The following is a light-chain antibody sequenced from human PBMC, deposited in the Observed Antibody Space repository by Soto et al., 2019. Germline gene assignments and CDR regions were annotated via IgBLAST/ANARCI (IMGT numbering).Light chain of an antibody. V-gene: IGLV3-21*02. J-gene: IGLJ2*01. CDR3: QVWDTTNPVI. CDR1: NIEIKS. Sequence: SYELTQPPSVSVAPGQTGRITCVVNNIEIKSVHWYQQKPGQAPVLVVYDDGDRTTGIPERFSGSKSGNTATLTTSRVEAGDEADYYCQVWDTTNPVIFGGGT. CDR2: DDG.